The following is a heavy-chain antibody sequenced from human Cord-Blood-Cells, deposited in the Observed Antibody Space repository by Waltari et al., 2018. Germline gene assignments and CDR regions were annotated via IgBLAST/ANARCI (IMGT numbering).Heavy chain of an antibody. CDR3: ARGIYFDY. Sequence: QVQLVESGGGVVQPGRSLRISCAAAGVTFSSDAMHWVRQAPGKGLEWVAVISYYGSNKYSADSVKGRFTISRDNSKNTLYLQMNSLRAEDTAVYYGARGIYFDYWGQGTLVTVSS. CDR1: GVTFSSDA. CDR2: ISYYGSNK. V-gene: IGHV3-30-3*01. D-gene: IGHD6-13*01. J-gene: IGHJ4*02.